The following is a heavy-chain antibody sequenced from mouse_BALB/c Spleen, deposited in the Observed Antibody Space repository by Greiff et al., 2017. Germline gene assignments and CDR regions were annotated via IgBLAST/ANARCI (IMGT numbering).Heavy chain of an antibody. D-gene: IGHD1-2*01. V-gene: IGHV1-7*01. CDR1: GYTFTSYW. CDR3: ARRADYGPWFAY. CDR2: INPSTGYT. Sequence: VKLQESGAELAKPGASVKMSCKASGYTFTSYWMHWVKQRPGQGLEWIGYINPSTGYTEYNQKFKDKATLTADKSSSTAYMQLRSLTSEDSAVYYCARRADYGPWFAYWGQGTLVTVSA. J-gene: IGHJ3*01.